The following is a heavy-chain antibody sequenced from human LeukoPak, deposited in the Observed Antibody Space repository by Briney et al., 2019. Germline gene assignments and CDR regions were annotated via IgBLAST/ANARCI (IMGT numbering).Heavy chain of an antibody. CDR2: IYSGGST. Sequence: GGSLRLSCAASGFTVSSNYMSWVRQAPGKGLEWVSVIYSGGSTYYADSVKGRFTISRDNSKNTLYLQMNSLRAEDTAVYYCARDVIPWSATTMDVWGQGTTVTVSS. CDR1: GFTVSSNY. CDR3: ARDVIPWSATTMDV. V-gene: IGHV3-66*01. D-gene: IGHD3-3*01. J-gene: IGHJ6*02.